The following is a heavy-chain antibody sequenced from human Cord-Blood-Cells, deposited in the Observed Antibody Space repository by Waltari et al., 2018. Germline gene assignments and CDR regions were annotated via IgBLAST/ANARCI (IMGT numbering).Heavy chain of an antibody. D-gene: IGHD3-10*01. V-gene: IGHV1-18*04. CDR2: MSAYNGNK. CDR3: ARDRKSGYYGSGSYYNDY. CDR1: GYTFTSYG. Sequence: QVQLVQSGAEVKKPGASVKVSCKASGYTFTSYGISWVRQAPGQGLEWMGWMSAYNGNKNYEQKLQGRVTMTTENSPSTAYMELRSLRSEDTAVYYCARDRKSGYYGSGSYYNDYWGQGTLVTVSS. J-gene: IGHJ4*02.